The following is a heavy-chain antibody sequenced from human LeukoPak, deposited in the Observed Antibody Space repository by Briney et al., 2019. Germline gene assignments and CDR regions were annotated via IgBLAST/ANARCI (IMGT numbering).Heavy chain of an antibody. CDR2: ISGSGGSP. D-gene: IGHD6-19*01. CDR3: AKDRVALAGIGLDY. V-gene: IGHV3-23*01. Sequence: PGGSLRLSCAASGFTFSSYSMNWVRQAPGKGLEWVSSISGSGGSPYYADSVKGRFTISRDNSNNTLYLEMNSLRADDTAVYYCAKDRVALAGIGLDYWGQGTLVTVSS. CDR1: GFTFSSYS. J-gene: IGHJ4*02.